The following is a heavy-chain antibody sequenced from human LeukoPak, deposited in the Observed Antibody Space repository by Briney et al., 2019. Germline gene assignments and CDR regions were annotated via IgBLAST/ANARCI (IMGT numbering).Heavy chain of an antibody. D-gene: IGHD3-3*01. CDR1: GFAFSSYA. CDR3: AKPYDFWSGYPDAFDI. J-gene: IGHJ3*02. CDR2: ISGSGGST. V-gene: IGHV3-23*01. Sequence: GGSLRLSCAASGFAFSSYAMSWVRQAPGKGLEWVSAISGSGGSTYYADSVKGRFTISRDNSKNTLYLQMNSLRAEDTAVYYCAKPYDFWSGYPDAFDIWGQGTMVTVSS.